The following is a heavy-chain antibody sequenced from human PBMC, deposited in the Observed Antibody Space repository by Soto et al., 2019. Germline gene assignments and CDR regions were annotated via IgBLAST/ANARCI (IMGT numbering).Heavy chain of an antibody. CDR2: MGPDGSST. V-gene: IGHV3-74*01. CDR1: GISFSRYW. D-gene: IGHD4-17*01. J-gene: IGHJ3*01. Sequence: EVQVVESGGGLVQPGGSLRLSCAASGISFSRYWTHWVRQAPGKELEWVSRMGPDGSSTSYADSVKGRFSISRDDAKNTPSLQVNSLRADDTAVYYCAVHGDYDAFNFWGQGTVVTVSS. CDR3: AVHGDYDAFNF.